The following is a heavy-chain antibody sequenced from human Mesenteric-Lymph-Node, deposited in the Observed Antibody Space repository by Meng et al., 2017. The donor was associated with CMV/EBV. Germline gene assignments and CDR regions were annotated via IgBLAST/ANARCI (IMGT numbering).Heavy chain of an antibody. CDR3: VLSFYGSGSYYKGGY. V-gene: IGHV1-8*01. CDR2: MNPNSGNT. Sequence: SGYTFSSYDINWVRQAPGQGLEWMGWMNPNSGNTGYAQKFQGRVTMTRNTSIRTAYMELSSLRSEDTAVYYCVLSFYGSGSYYKGGYWGQGTLVTVSS. D-gene: IGHD3-10*01. J-gene: IGHJ4*02. CDR1: GYTFSSYD.